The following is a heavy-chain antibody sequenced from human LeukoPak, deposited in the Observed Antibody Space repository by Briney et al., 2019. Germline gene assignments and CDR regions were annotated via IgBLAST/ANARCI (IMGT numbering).Heavy chain of an antibody. D-gene: IGHD2-15*01. V-gene: IGHV3-33*01. CDR1: GFTFSSYD. Sequence: GGSLRLSCAASGFTFSSYDMHWVRQAPGKGLEWVAVIWYDGSNKYYADSVKGRLTISRDNSKNTLYLQMNSLRAEDTTVYYCARDASRCSGGSCYGYFDYWGQGTLVTVSS. J-gene: IGHJ4*02. CDR2: IWYDGSNK. CDR3: ARDASRCSGGSCYGYFDY.